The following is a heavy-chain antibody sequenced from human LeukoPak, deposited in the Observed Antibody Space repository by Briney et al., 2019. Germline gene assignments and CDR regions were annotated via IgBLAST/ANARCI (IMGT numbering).Heavy chain of an antibody. CDR2: IYYSEAT. J-gene: IGHJ4*02. CDR3: ASGTFEDYGDYARGNYFAY. V-gene: IGHV4-39*01. CDR1: GGSINRNDYS. Sequence: SETLSLTRNVPGGSINRNDYSWAWIRQPPGKGLEWIGSIYYSEATEYNPSLKSRVTISVYTSKNQFSLKVSSVIAADTAVYYCASGTFEDYGDYARGNYFAYWGQGSLAGVSS. D-gene: IGHD4-17*01.